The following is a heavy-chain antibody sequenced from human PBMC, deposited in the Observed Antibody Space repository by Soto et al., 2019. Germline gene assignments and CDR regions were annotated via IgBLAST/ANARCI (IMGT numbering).Heavy chain of an antibody. Sequence: PSETLSLTCSVLDDSISDSRYYWGWIRQSPEKGLEWIGSISHDGHAYYNPPLKSRVTLFADTSRNQFSLKMKSVTVADTALYFCARQVHGDYLVGNWLDPWGQGAPVTVSS. CDR1: DDSISDSRYY. CDR2: ISHDGHA. D-gene: IGHD4-17*01. J-gene: IGHJ5*02. V-gene: IGHV4-39*01. CDR3: ARQVHGDYLVGNWLDP.